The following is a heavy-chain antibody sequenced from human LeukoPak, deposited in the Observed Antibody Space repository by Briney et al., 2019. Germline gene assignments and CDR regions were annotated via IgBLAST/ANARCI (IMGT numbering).Heavy chain of an antibody. CDR2: INHSGST. V-gene: IGHV4-34*01. J-gene: IGHJ6*02. Sequence: RASETLSLTCAVYGGSFSGYYWSWIRQPPGKGLEWIGEINHSGSTNYNPSLKSRVTISVDTSKNQFSLKLSSVTAADTAVYYCARSGLPEYYYYGMDVWGQGTTVTVSS. CDR1: GGSFSGYY. CDR3: ARSGLPEYYYYGMDV.